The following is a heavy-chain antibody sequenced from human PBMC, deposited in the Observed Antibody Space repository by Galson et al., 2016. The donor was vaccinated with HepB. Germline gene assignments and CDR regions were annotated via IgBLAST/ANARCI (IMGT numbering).Heavy chain of an antibody. V-gene: IGHV4-61*01. J-gene: IGHJ4*02. CDR3: ATDAGGGSGSYYRGLDS. D-gene: IGHD3-10*01. Sequence: SETLSLTCTVSGGSVSSGTYYWYWIRQPPGKGLECIGYISYSGVTNYNPSLKNRVTMSLDTSTNQFSLKLDSVTAADTALYYCATDAGGGSGSYYRGLDSWGQGTLVTGAS. CDR1: GGSVSSGTYY. CDR2: ISYSGVT.